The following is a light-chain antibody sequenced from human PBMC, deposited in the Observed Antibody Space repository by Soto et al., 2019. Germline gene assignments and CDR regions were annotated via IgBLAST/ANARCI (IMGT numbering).Light chain of an antibody. J-gene: IGLJ1*01. CDR2: DVS. V-gene: IGLV2-14*01. Sequence: QSALTQPASVSGSPGQSITISCTGTSSDVGGYNYVSWYQQHPGKAPKIMIYDVSNRPSRVSNRFSGSKSGNTASLTISGLQAEDEADYYCSSYTSSSPYVFGTGTKLTVL. CDR1: SSDVGGYNY. CDR3: SSYTSSSPYV.